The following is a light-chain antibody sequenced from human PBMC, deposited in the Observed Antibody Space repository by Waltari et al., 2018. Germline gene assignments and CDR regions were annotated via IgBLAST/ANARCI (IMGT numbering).Light chain of an antibody. CDR3: SSYAGSYIFVL. CDR2: EVN. V-gene: IGLV2-11*01. J-gene: IGLJ2*01. CDR1: KSAIGTFNY. Sequence: QAALTQPRSVSGSPGQSVTIPCTGTKSAIGTFNYVSWYQQHPGTAPKVIIFEVNKRPSGVSDRFSGSKSGNTASLTISGLQAEDEADHYCSSYAGSYIFVLFGGGTRLTVL.